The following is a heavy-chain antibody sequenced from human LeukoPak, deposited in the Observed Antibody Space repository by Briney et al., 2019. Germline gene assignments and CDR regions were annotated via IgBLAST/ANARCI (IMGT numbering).Heavy chain of an antibody. CDR1: GYTFTSYG. Sequence: ASVKVSCKASGYTFTSYGISWVRQAPGQGLEWMGWISAYNGNTNYAQKLQGRVTMTTDTSTSTAYMELRSLRSDDTAVYYCARDRYYHDSSGYLRFDPWGQGTLVTVSS. CDR2: ISAYNGNT. V-gene: IGHV1-18*01. D-gene: IGHD3-22*01. CDR3: ARDRYYHDSSGYLRFDP. J-gene: IGHJ5*02.